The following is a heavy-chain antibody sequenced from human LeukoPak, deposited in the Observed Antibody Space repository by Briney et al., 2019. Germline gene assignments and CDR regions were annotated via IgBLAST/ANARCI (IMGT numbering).Heavy chain of an antibody. V-gene: IGHV3-23*01. CDR1: GFTFSSYA. CDR3: AKDQPLWFGELLPTEN. Sequence: PGGSLRLSCAASGFTFSSYAMSWVRQAPGKGLEWVSAISGSGGSTYYADSVKGRFTISRDNSKNTLYLQMNSLRAEDTAVYYCAKDQPLWFGELLPTENWGQGTLVTASS. D-gene: IGHD3-10*01. CDR2: ISGSGGST. J-gene: IGHJ4*02.